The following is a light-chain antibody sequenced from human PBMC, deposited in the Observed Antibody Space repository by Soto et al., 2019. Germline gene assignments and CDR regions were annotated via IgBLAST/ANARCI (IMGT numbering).Light chain of an antibody. J-gene: IGKJ4*01. Sequence: DIQMTQSPSTLSASVGDRVTITCRANQSISDWLAWYQQKPGKAPKLMIYDASNLESGVASRCSGSGSGTEFTLTSSSLQPDDFATYYCQQYNSSPLTFGGGTKMEI. CDR2: DAS. V-gene: IGKV1-5*01. CDR1: QSISDW. CDR3: QQYNSSPLT.